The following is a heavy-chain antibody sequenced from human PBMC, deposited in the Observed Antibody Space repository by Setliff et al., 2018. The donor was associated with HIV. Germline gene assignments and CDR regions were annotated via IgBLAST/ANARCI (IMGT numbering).Heavy chain of an antibody. CDR3: ARDRGGSDYFDY. V-gene: IGHV3-7*01. Sequence: GGSLRLSCAASGFTLRSYWMGWVRQAPGKGLEWVANINEDGADIRYADSVKGRFLISRDNAKNLVYLLMNSLIDEDTAVYFCARDRGGSDYFDYWGRGTLVTVSS. CDR1: GFTLRSYW. CDR2: INEDGADI. D-gene: IGHD1-26*01. J-gene: IGHJ4*01.